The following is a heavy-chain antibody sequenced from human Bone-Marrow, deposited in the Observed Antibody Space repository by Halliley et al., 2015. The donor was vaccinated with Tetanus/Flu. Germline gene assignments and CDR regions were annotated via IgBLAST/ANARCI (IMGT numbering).Heavy chain of an antibody. CDR3: ARLLVGATTGNLFDY. J-gene: IGHJ4*02. V-gene: IGHV4-39*01. Sequence: LRLSCSVSGGSISSSSYYWCWVRQPPGKGLEWIGSINYSGNTYYNSSLKSRVTISVDTSKNQFSLKVGSVTAADTAVYYCARLLVGATTGNLFDYWGQGTLVAVSS. CDR2: INYSGNT. D-gene: IGHD1-26*01. CDR1: GGSISSSSYY.